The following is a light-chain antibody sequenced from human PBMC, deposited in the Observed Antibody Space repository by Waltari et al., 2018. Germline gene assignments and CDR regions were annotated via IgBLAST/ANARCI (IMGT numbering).Light chain of an antibody. Sequence: DIQMTQSPSSLSASVGDRVTITCQASQDITNYLNWYQQKPGKAPKLLIFDASKVATGVPSRFGGSRSGTDFTFTISDLQPEDFATYYCEQDDNLPITFGQGTRLEIK. V-gene: IGKV1-33*01. CDR2: DAS. CDR3: EQDDNLPIT. J-gene: IGKJ5*01. CDR1: QDITNY.